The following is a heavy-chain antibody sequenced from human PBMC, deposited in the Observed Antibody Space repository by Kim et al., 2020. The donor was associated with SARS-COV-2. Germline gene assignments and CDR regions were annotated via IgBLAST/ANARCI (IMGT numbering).Heavy chain of an antibody. CDR3: AKVFGVGATLNHFDY. J-gene: IGHJ4*02. CDR1: GFTFDDYA. Sequence: GGSLRLSCAASGFTFDDYAMNWVRQAPGKGLEWVSGISWNSGSIGYADSVKGRFTISRDNAKNSLYLQMNSLRAEDTALYYCAKVFGVGATLNHFDYWGQGTLVTVSS. V-gene: IGHV3-9*01. CDR2: ISWNSGSI. D-gene: IGHD1-26*01.